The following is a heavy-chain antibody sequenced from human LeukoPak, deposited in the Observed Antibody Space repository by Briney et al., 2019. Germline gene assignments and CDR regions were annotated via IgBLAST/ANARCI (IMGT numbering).Heavy chain of an antibody. CDR2: INPSGGST. D-gene: IGHD5-18*01. V-gene: IGHV1-46*01. Sequence: ASVKVSCKASGYTFTSYYMHWVRKAPGQGLGWRGIINPSGGSTSYAQKFQGRVTMTRDTSTSTVYMELSSLRSEDTAVYYCARDLLIGPSTAMATDVGMDVWGQGTTVTVSS. CDR1: GYTFTSYY. J-gene: IGHJ6*02. CDR3: ARDLLIGPSTAMATDVGMDV.